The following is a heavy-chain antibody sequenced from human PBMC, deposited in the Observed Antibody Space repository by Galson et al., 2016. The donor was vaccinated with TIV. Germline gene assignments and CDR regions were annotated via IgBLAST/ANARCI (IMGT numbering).Heavy chain of an antibody. CDR1: GDIFTSYY. D-gene: IGHD3-10*01. V-gene: IGHV1-46*01. CDR2: INPNDAST. Sequence: SGDIFTSYYIHWVRQAPGQGLEWMGIINPNDASTKYAQKFQGRVTMTRDTSTSTVDMELSSLTSNDTAVYYCARDGTITMVRGVITGFFHYGMDVWGQGTTVTVSS. J-gene: IGHJ6*02. CDR3: ARDGTITMVRGVITGFFHYGMDV.